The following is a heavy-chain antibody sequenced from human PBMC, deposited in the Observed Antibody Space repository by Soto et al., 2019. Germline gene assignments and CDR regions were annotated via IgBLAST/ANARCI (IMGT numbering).Heavy chain of an antibody. CDR1: GLTVSSSY. D-gene: IGHD4-17*01. J-gene: IGHJ4*02. CDR3: ARARIYGDYIDYFDY. Sequence: EVQLVESGGGLVKPGGSLRLSCAASGLTVSSSYMSWVRQTPGKGLEWVSVIYSSGSNYYTDSVKGRFTISRDNSKNTLYLQMNSLTAEYTAVYYCARARIYGDYIDYFDYWGQGTLVTVSS. V-gene: IGHV3-66*01. CDR2: IYSSGSN.